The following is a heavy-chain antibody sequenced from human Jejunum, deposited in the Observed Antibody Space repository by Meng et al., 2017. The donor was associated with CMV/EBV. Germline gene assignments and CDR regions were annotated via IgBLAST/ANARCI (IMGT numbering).Heavy chain of an antibody. Sequence: SLTTSGVGVGGIRQPPGKALEWLALVYWDDDKRYNPSLKSRLTITRDTSKNQVVLTMTNMDPADTATYFCARSGGSTWYEEKNWFDPWGQGTLVTVSS. D-gene: IGHD6-13*01. CDR1: SLTTSGVG. CDR2: VYWDDDK. CDR3: ARSGGSTWYEEKNWFDP. J-gene: IGHJ5*02. V-gene: IGHV2-5*02.